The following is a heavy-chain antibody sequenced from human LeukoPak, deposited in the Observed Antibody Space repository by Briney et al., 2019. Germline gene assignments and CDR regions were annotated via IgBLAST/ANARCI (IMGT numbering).Heavy chain of an antibody. J-gene: IGHJ6*02. CDR2: TFYRGST. CDR1: GGSISSYF. D-gene: IGHD3-22*01. CDR3: AAGRYYDSSGYRAYGMDV. V-gene: IGHV4-59*08. Sequence: PSETLSLTCTVSGGSISSYFWNWMRQSPGKGLEWIGKTFYRGSTNYNPSLKSRVTISVDTSKNQFSLKLSSVTAADTAVYYCAAGRYYDSSGYRAYGMDVWGQGTTVTVSS.